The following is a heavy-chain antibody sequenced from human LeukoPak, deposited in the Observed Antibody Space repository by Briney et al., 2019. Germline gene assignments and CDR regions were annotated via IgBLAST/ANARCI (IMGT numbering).Heavy chain of an antibody. D-gene: IGHD7-27*01. CDR2: IYYSGST. V-gene: IGHV4-59*01. Sequence: SETLSLTCTVSGGXISSYYCSWIRQPPGKGLEWIGYIYYSGSTNYNPSLKSRVTISVDTSKNQFSLKLSSVTAADTAVYYCARGKNPLEVSLGYWGQGTLVTVSS. CDR3: ARGKNPLEVSLGY. CDR1: GGXISSYY. J-gene: IGHJ4*02.